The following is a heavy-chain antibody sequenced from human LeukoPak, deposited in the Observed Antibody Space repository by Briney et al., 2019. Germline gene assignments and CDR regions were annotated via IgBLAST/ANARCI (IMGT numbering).Heavy chain of an antibody. J-gene: IGHJ4*02. V-gene: IGHV4-59*01. CDR1: GGPISSDS. CDR3: ARIITGRLDY. CDR2: MYYSGRT. Sequence: SETLSLTCTVSGGPISSDSWSWIRQAPGKGLEWIGDMYYSGRTNYDPSLKSRVSISVDPSKNHFSLKLSSVTAADTAVYYCARIITGRLDYWGQGTLVTVSS. D-gene: IGHD6-6*01.